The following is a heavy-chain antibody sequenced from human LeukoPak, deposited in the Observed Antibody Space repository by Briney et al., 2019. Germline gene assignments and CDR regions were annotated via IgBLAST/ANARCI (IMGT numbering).Heavy chain of an antibody. V-gene: IGHV3-7*01. CDR3: ARVRPYYYDSSGYDY. J-gene: IGHJ4*02. CDR2: IKQDGSEK. Sequence: GGSLRLSCVASGFIFSSYDMDWVRQAPGKGLEWVANIKQDGSEKYYVDSVKGRFTISRDNAKNSLYLQMNSLRAEDTAVYYCARVRPYYYDSSGYDYWGQGTLVTVSS. D-gene: IGHD3-22*01. CDR1: GFIFSSYD.